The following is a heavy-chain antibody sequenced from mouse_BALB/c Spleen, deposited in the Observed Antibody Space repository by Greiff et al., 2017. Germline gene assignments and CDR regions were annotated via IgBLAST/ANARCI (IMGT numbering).Heavy chain of an antibody. D-gene: IGHD2-4*01. CDR2: VNPNNGGT. J-gene: IGHJ4*01. CDR1: GYTFTDYN. CDR3: ARGNYDGYAMDY. V-gene: IGHV1-18*01. Sequence: EVQLQQSGPELVKPGASVKIPCKASGYTFTDYNMDWVKQSHGKSLEWIGRVNPNNGGTSYNQKFKGKAILTVDKSSSTAYMELRSLTSEDSAVYYCARGNYDGYAMDYWGQGTSVTVSS.